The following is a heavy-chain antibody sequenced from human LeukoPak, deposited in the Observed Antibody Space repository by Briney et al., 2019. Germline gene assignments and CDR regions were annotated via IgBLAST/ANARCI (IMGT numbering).Heavy chain of an antibody. CDR1: GFNFRTYA. CDR3: ARDRGYSTFDY. CDR2: MKEDGGEI. V-gene: IGHV3-7*01. D-gene: IGHD4-23*01. J-gene: IGHJ4*02. Sequence: GGSLRLSCAASGFNFRTYAMYWVRQAPGKGLEWVANMKEDGGEINYVDSVKGRFTISRGNAKNSLFLQMNSLRVEDTAVYYCARDRGYSTFDYWGQGTLVTVSS.